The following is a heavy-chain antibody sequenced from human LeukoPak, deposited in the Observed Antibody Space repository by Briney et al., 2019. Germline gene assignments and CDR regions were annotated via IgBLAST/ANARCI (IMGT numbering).Heavy chain of an antibody. Sequence: GGSLRLSCAAYGFTFSTYNMNWVRQAPGKGLEWVSSITSTSSYMYYADSVKGRFTISRDNAQNSLYLHMSSLRAEDTAVYYCAKERRADGDYISAFDIWGQGTMVTVSS. CDR3: AKERRADGDYISAFDI. CDR2: ITSTSSYM. D-gene: IGHD4-17*01. CDR1: GFTFSTYN. J-gene: IGHJ3*02. V-gene: IGHV3-21*04.